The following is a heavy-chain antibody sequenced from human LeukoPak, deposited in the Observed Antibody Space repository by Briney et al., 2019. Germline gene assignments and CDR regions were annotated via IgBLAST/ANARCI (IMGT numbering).Heavy chain of an antibody. CDR2: ISYDGSNK. V-gene: IGHV3-30*18. J-gene: IGHJ5*02. CDR1: GFTFSSYG. Sequence: GGSLRLSCAASGFTFSSYGMHWVRQAPGKGLEWVAVISYDGSNKYYADSVKGRFTISRDNSENTLYLQMNSLRAEDTAVYYCAKGGVAPSEFDPWGQGTLVTVSS. D-gene: IGHD3-10*01. CDR3: AKGGVAPSEFDP.